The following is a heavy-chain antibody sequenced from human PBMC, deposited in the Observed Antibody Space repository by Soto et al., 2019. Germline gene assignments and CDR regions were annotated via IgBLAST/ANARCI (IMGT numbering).Heavy chain of an antibody. CDR1: GFTFSSYA. V-gene: IGHV3-30-3*01. CDR2: ISYDGSNK. D-gene: IGHD2-15*01. CDR3: ARLYCSGGSCYGYYYYGMDV. J-gene: IGHJ6*02. Sequence: GGSLRLSCAASGFTFSSYAMHWVRQAPGKGLEWVAVISYDGSNKYYADSVKGRFTISRDNSKNTLYLQMNSLRAEDTAVYYCARLYCSGGSCYGYYYYGMDVWGQGTTVTVSS.